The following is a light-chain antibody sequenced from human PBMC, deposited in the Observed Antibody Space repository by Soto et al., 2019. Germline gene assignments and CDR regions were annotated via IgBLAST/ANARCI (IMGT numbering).Light chain of an antibody. CDR1: QGISNY. V-gene: IGKV1-27*01. CDR3: QTYNSAPVA. Sequence: DIQMTQSPSSLSASVGDRVTITCRASQGISNYLAWYQQKPGKVPKLLIYAASILQSGVTSRFSGTGSGTDFTLTISSPQAEDVAKYYCQTYNSAPVAFGQGTKVYIK. CDR2: AAS. J-gene: IGKJ1*01.